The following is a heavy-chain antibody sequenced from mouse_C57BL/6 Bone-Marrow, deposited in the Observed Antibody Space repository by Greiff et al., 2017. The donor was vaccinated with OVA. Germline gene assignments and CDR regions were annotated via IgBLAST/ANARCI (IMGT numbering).Heavy chain of an antibody. D-gene: IGHD1-1*01. CDR3: ARDSNF. Sequence: EVQLVESGPGLVKPSQSLSLTCSVTGYSITSGYYWNWIRQFPGNKLEWMGYISYDGSNNYNPSLKNRISITRDTSKNQFFLKLNSVTTEDTATYYCARDSNFWGQGTSVTVSS. CDR1: GYSITSGYY. CDR2: ISYDGSN. J-gene: IGHJ4*01. V-gene: IGHV3-6*01.